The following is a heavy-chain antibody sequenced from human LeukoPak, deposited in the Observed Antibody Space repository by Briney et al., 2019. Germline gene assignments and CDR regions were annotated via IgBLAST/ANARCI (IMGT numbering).Heavy chain of an antibody. J-gene: IGHJ4*02. Sequence: SETLSLTCTVSGGSISSSSYYWGWIRQPPGKGLEWIGSIYYSGSTYYNPSLKSRVTISVGTSKNQFSLKLSSVTAADTAVYYCARDDMTTVAIDYWGQGTLVTVSS. CDR2: IYYSGST. CDR1: GGSISSSSYY. D-gene: IGHD4-23*01. V-gene: IGHV4-39*07. CDR3: ARDDMTTVAIDY.